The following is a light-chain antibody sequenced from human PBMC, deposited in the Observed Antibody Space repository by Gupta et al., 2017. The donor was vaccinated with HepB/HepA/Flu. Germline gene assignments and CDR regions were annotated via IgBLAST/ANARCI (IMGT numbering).Light chain of an antibody. V-gene: IGKV1-33*01. CDR3: QQEDNLPYT. CDR2: GSS. J-gene: IGKJ2*01. CDR1: QDIKNF. Sequence: EIQMTQSPPSLSASVGDRVTITCQASQDIKNFLNWFQQKSGKAPQLLIYGSSNLATGVPSRFSGSGSGSRFTLTISGLQLEDEATYYCQQEDNLPYTFGQGTNLAI.